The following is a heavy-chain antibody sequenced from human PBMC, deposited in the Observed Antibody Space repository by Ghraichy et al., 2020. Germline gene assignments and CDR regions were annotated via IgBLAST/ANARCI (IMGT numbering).Heavy chain of an antibody. CDR1: GYTFTNYG. CDR2: ISAYSGNA. V-gene: IGHV1-18*01. D-gene: IGHD1-26*01. CDR3: VRTNSGYDP. Sequence: ASVKVSCKASGYTFTNYGISWVRQAPGQGLEWMGWISAYSGNANYAQNFQGRVTMTTDTSTTTAYMELRSLKSDDTAVYYCVRTNSGYDPWGQGTLVSVSS. J-gene: IGHJ5*02.